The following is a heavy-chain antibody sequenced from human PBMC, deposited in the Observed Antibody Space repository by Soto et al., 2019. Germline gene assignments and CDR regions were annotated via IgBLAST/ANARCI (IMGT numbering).Heavy chain of an antibody. CDR1: GFNFHDYT. J-gene: IGHJ6*02. Sequence: HLVESGGAEVQPGGSLRLSCAASGFNFHDYTIHWVRQTPGKGLEWVSFITWDGGSIYYADSVRGRFTISRDNSKHSLTLEINSVRSDDSGLYYCAKGGFGGYGLDVWGQGTTVTVSS. D-gene: IGHD6-25*01. CDR2: ITWDGGSI. CDR3: AKGGFGGYGLDV. V-gene: IGHV3-43*01.